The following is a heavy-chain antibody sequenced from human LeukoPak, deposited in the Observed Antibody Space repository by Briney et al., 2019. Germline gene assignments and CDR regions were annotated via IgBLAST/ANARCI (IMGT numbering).Heavy chain of an antibody. V-gene: IGHV1-18*01. Sequence: ASVKVSCKASGYTFTSYGISWVRQAPGQGLEWMGWIIAYNGNTNYAQKLQGRVTMTTDTSTSTAYMELRSLRSDDTAVYYCARDGPSIVVVPAAIRRTYGMDVWGQGTTVTVSS. CDR3: ARDGPSIVVVPAAIRRTYGMDV. D-gene: IGHD2-2*01. CDR2: IIAYNGNT. CDR1: GYTFTSYG. J-gene: IGHJ6*02.